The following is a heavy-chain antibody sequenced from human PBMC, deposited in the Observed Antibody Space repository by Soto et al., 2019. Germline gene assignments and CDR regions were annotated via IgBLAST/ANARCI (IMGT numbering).Heavy chain of an antibody. Sequence: EVQLLESGGGLVQPGGSLRLSCAASGFTFSSYAMSWVRQAPGKGLEWDSAISGSGGSTYYADSVKGRFTISIDTSKNTLYLQKNSLRAEDTAVYYCAKAAAITIFGVGYGMDVWGEGTTVTVSS. J-gene: IGHJ6*04. V-gene: IGHV3-23*01. CDR3: AKAAAITIFGVGYGMDV. CDR1: GFTFSSYA. D-gene: IGHD3-3*01. CDR2: ISGSGGST.